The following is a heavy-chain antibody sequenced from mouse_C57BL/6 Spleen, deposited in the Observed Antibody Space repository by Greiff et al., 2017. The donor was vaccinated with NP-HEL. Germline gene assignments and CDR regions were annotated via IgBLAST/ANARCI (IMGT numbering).Heavy chain of an antibody. CDR2: IYPRSGNT. Sequence: VQLQQSGAELARPGASVKLSCKASGYTFTSYGISWVKQRTGQGLEWIGEIYPRSGNTYYNEKFKGKATLTADKSSSTAYMELRSLTSEDSAVYFCARTGNDYYAMDYWGQGTSVTVSS. D-gene: IGHD4-1*01. V-gene: IGHV1-81*01. J-gene: IGHJ4*01. CDR3: ARTGNDYYAMDY. CDR1: GYTFTSYG.